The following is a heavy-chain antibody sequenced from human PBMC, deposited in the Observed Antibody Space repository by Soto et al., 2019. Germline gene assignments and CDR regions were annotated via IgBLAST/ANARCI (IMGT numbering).Heavy chain of an antibody. CDR3: ARGGVPYCSGGSCYSNYYYYYMDV. D-gene: IGHD2-15*01. J-gene: IGHJ6*03. Sequence: QVQLVQSGAEVKKPGASVKVSCKASGYTFTSYDINWVRQATGQGLEWMGWMNPNSGNTGYAQKFQGRVTMTRNTSISTAHMELSSLRSEDTAVYYCARGGVPYCSGGSCYSNYYYYYMDVWGKGTTVTVSS. CDR2: MNPNSGNT. CDR1: GYTFTSYD. V-gene: IGHV1-8*01.